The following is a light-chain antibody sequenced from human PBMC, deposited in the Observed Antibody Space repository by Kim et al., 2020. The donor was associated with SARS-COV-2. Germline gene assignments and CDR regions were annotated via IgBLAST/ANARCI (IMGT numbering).Light chain of an antibody. CDR1: SRDVVGYNY. CDR2: DVS. V-gene: IGLV2-14*03. Sequence: GQSITIAGTGTSRDVVGYNYVSWYQQHPVKAPKLMIYDVSNRPSGVSNRFSGSKSGNTASLTISGLQAEDEADYYCSSYTSSSTYVFGTGTKVTVL. J-gene: IGLJ1*01. CDR3: SSYTSSSTYV.